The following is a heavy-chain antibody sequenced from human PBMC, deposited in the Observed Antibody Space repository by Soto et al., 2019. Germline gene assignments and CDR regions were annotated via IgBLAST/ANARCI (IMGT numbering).Heavy chain of an antibody. D-gene: IGHD6-13*01. CDR3: ARGIYGRRRPRGILAADPFDY. V-gene: IGHV3-7*05. CDR2: IKQDGSEK. CDR1: GFTFSSHW. J-gene: IGHJ4*02. Sequence: EVQLVESGGGLVQPGGSLRLSCAASGFTFSSHWMSWVRQAPGKGLEWVANIKQDGSEKYYVDSVKGRFTISRDNAKNSLYLQMNSLRAEVTAVYYCARGIYGRRRPRGILAADPFDYWGQGTLVTVSS.